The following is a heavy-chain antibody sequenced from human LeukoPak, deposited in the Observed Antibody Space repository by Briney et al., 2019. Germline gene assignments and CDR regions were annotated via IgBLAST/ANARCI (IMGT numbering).Heavy chain of an antibody. CDR1: GFTFSSYE. CDR3: ARVSPYYYYMDV. J-gene: IGHJ6*03. V-gene: IGHV3-48*01. CDR2: ISSSSSTI. Sequence: GGSLRLSCAASGFTFSSYEMNWVRQAPGKGLEWVSYISSSSSTIYYADSVKGRFTISRDNAKNSLYLQMNSLRAEDTAVYYCARVSPYYYYMDVWGKGTTVTVSS.